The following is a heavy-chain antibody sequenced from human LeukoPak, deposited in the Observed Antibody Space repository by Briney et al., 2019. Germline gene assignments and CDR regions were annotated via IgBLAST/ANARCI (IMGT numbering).Heavy chain of an antibody. CDR3: ATSTKYSISWGAFDI. Sequence: GASVKVSCKASGYTFTGYYMHWVRQAPGQGLEWMGWNSPNGAAANYAQKFQGRVTMTRDTSISTAYMELSSLRSDDTAVYYCATSTKYSISWGAFDIWGQGTMVTVSS. CDR1: GYTFTGYY. V-gene: IGHV1-2*02. J-gene: IGHJ3*02. CDR2: NSPNGAAA. D-gene: IGHD6-13*01.